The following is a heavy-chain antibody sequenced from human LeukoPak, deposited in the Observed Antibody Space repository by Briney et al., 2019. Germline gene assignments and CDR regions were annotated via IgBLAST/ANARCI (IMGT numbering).Heavy chain of an antibody. J-gene: IGHJ4*02. CDR2: INEDGSEK. Sequence: GGSLRLSCAASAFTFNTYWMTWVRQAPGKGLEWVASINEDGSEKNYVDSVKGRFTISRDNAGNSLYLQMNSLRAEDTAVYYCARDRYYGSGIFNCWGQGTLVTVSS. CDR3: ARDRYYGSGIFNC. V-gene: IGHV3-7*01. CDR1: AFTFNTYW. D-gene: IGHD3-10*01.